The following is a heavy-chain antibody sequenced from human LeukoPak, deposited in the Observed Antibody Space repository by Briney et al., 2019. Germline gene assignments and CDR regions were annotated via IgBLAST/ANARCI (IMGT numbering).Heavy chain of an antibody. CDR1: GFTFRNYA. CDR2: ISGSGGST. V-gene: IGHV3-23*01. Sequence: GGSLRLSCAASGFTFRNYAMSWVRQAPGKGLEWVSGISGSGGSTWYADSVKGRFTISRDNSKNTLYLQMNRLRAEDTATYYCAKYRTGPPYGLDVWGQGTTVTVSS. J-gene: IGHJ6*02. D-gene: IGHD1-26*01. CDR3: AKYRTGPPYGLDV.